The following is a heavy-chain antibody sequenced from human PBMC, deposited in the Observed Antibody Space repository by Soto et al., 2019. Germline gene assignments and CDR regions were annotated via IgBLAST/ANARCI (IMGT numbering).Heavy chain of an antibody. CDR2: IYYSGST. J-gene: IGHJ6*02. Sequence: QVQLQESGPGLVKPSQTLSLTCTVSGGSISSGGYYWSWIRQHPGKGLEWIGYIYYSGSTYYNPSLKSRITISVDTSKNQFSLKLSSVTAADTAVYYCARNMVRGVYGMDVWGQGTTVTVSS. CDR1: GGSISSGGYY. D-gene: IGHD3-10*01. CDR3: ARNMVRGVYGMDV. V-gene: IGHV4-31*03.